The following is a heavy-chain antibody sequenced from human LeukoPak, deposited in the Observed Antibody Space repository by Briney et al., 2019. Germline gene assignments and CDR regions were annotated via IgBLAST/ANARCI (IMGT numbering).Heavy chain of an antibody. Sequence: PGGSLRLSYAASGFTFSSSAMSWVRQAPGRGLEWVSIIYSNGVTYYADSVKGRFTISRDYSKNTVYLQMDSLRAEDTAVYYCARGINMMIVAPGYWGQGTLVTVSS. D-gene: IGHD3-22*01. V-gene: IGHV3-23*05. CDR3: ARGINMMIVAPGY. CDR2: IYSNGVT. J-gene: IGHJ4*02. CDR1: GFTFSSSA.